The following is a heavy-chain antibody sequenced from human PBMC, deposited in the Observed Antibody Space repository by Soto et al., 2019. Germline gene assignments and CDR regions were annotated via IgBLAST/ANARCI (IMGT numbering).Heavy chain of an antibody. Sequence: QLQLQESGPGLVKPSETLSLTCIVSGGSISSSNCYWGWIRQPPGKGLEWIGSINYGGSTYYNPSLKSRVTISVDTSNNQFSLKVSSVTAADTAVYYCARPPEGQQLLWASWGQGTLVTVSS. CDR2: INYGGST. V-gene: IGHV4-39*01. CDR1: GGSISSSNCY. D-gene: IGHD2-2*01. J-gene: IGHJ5*02. CDR3: ARPPEGQQLLWAS.